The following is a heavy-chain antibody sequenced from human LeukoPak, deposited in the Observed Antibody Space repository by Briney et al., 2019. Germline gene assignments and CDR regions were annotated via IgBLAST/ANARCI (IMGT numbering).Heavy chain of an antibody. V-gene: IGHV3-7*01. CDR1: GFTLNSYL. J-gene: IGHJ3*01. D-gene: IGHD1-14*01. Sequence: PGGSLRLSCAASGFTLNSYLMSWVRQAPGRGLEWVANINKDGSEESYLDFVTGRFTVSRDNGKNSLFLQMNSLRGEDTAVYYCARSNPNRNALDLWGQGTVVTISS. CDR2: INKDGSEE. CDR3: ARSNPNRNALDL.